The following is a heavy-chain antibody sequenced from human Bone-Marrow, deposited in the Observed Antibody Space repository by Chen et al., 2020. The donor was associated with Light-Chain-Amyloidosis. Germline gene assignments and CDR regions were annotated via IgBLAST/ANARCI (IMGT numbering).Heavy chain of an antibody. CDR1: GFTFTSYA. J-gene: IGHJ1*01. D-gene: IGHD1-26*01. CDR3: ANSRWELLFHIYLQQ. Sequence: EVRLLESGGGLVQPGGSLRLSCAASGFTFTSYAMNWVRQAPGKGLEWVVGISGSGHDTKYAESVRCLFTISRDYSKNTLSLKLDCLRAEDTVIYYCANSRWELLFHIYLQQWVQGTLFIFPS. V-gene: IGHV3-23*01. CDR2: ISGSGHDT.